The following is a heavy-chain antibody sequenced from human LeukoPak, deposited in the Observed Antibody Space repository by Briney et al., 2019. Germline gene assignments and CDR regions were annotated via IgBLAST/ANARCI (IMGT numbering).Heavy chain of an antibody. CDR2: IYYSGST. V-gene: IGHV4-59*01. D-gene: IGHD5-24*01. J-gene: IGHJ3*02. Sequence: PSETLSLTCTVSGGSISSYYWSWIRQPPGKGLEWIGYIYYSGSTNYNPSLKSRVTISVDTSKNQFSLKLSSVTAADTAVYCCGGLESSDAFDIWGQGTMVTVSS. CDR3: GGLESSDAFDI. CDR1: GGSISSYY.